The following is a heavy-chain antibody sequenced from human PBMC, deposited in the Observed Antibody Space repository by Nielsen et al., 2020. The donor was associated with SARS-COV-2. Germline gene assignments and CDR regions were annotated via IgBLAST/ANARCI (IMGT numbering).Heavy chain of an antibody. CDR3: ARFQSSWKARPVDY. CDR2: IKQDGSEK. D-gene: IGHD6-6*01. V-gene: IGHV3-7*01. J-gene: IGHJ4*02. Sequence: GESLKISCAASGFTFSSYWMSWVRQAPGKGLEWVANIKQDGSEKYYVDSVKGRFTISRDNAKNSLYLQMNSLRAEDTAVYYCARFQSSWKARPVDYWGQGTLVTVSS. CDR1: GFTFSSYW.